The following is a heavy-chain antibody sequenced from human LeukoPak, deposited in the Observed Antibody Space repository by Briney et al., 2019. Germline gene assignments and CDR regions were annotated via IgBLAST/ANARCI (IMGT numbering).Heavy chain of an antibody. CDR3: WLATNEGCDY. CDR2: IYHSGST. V-gene: IGHV4-38-2*02. CDR1: GYSISSGYY. D-gene: IGHD1-26*01. Sequence: SETLSLTCTVSGYSISSGYYWGWIRQPPGKGLEWIGSIYHSGSTYYNPSLKSRVTISVDTSKNQFSLKLSSVTAADTAVYYSWLATNEGCDYWGQGTLVTVSS. J-gene: IGHJ4*02.